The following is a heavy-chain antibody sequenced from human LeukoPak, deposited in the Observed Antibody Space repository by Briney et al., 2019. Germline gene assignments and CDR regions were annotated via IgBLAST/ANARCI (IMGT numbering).Heavy chain of an antibody. D-gene: IGHD3-22*01. V-gene: IGHV1-24*01. J-gene: IGHJ5*02. Sequence: GASVKVSCKVSGYTLTELSMHWVRQAPGKGLEWMGGFDPEDGETIYAQKFQGRVTMTEDTSTDTAYMGLSSLRSEDTAVYYCATELGSYYDSSGYWFDPWGQGTLVTVSS. CDR1: GYTLTELS. CDR2: FDPEDGET. CDR3: ATELGSYYDSSGYWFDP.